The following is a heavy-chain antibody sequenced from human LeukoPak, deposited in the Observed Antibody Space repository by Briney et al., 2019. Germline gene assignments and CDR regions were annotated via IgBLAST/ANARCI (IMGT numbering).Heavy chain of an antibody. CDR2: INHSGST. CDR3: ARGPADDSGGYSFDY. V-gene: IGHV4-34*01. J-gene: IGHJ4*02. D-gene: IGHD3-22*01. Sequence: SETLSLTCAVYGGSFSGYYWSWIRQPPGKGLEWIGEINHSGSTNYNPSLKSRVTISVDTSKNQFSLKLSSVTAADTAVYYWARGPADDSGGYSFDYWGQGTLVTVSS. CDR1: GGSFSGYY.